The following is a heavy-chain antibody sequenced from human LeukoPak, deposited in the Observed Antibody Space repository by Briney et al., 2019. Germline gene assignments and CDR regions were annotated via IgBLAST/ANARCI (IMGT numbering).Heavy chain of an antibody. CDR2: INPNSGGT. J-gene: IGHJ4*02. CDR3: ARARSRDGYNPLLGY. D-gene: IGHD5-24*01. CDR1: GYTFTGYY. Sequence: ASVKVSCKASGYTFTGYYMHWVRQAPGQGLEWMGWINPNSGGTNYAQKFQGRVTMTRDTSISTAYMELSRLRSDDTAVYYCARARSRDGYNPLLGYWGQGTLVTVSS. V-gene: IGHV1-2*02.